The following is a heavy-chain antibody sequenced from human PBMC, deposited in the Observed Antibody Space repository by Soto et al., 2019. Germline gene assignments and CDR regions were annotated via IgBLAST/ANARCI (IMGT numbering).Heavy chain of an antibody. CDR1: GFTFSDYG. CDR3: ARDPYDILTGYYHSPFDP. J-gene: IGHJ5*02. Sequence: EVQLVESGGGLVRPGGSLRLSCAASGFTFSDYGMHWVRQAPGKGLLWVSRINSDGSRTSYADSVKGRFTISRDSAMNTRYLQMNSLRAEDTVVYYCARDPYDILTGYYHSPFDPWGQGTLVTVSS. D-gene: IGHD3-9*01. CDR2: INSDGSRT. V-gene: IGHV3-74*01.